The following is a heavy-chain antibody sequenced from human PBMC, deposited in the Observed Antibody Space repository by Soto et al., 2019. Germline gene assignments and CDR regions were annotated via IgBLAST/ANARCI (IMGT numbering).Heavy chain of an antibody. Sequence: QVQLVQSGAEVKKPGSSVKVSCKASGGTFSSYAISWVRQAPGQGREWMGGSIAIFGTANYAQKFQGRVTITADESTSTAYMELSSLRSEDTAVYYCARDCISTSCYPNYCYGMDVWGQGTTVTVSS. V-gene: IGHV1-69*12. CDR2: SIAIFGTA. J-gene: IGHJ6*02. CDR3: ARDCISTSCYPNYCYGMDV. D-gene: IGHD2-2*01. CDR1: GGTFSSYA.